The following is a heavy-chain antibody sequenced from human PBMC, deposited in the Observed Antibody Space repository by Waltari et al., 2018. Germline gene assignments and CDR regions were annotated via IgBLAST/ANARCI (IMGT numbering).Heavy chain of an antibody. CDR1: GGSFSGYY. D-gene: IGHD3-16*01. J-gene: IGHJ4*02. V-gene: IGHV4-34*01. CDR3: ARNDNAGEDY. CDR2: INHSGST. Sequence: QVQLQQWGAGLLKPSETLSLTCAVYGGSFSGYYWSWIRQPPGKGLEWIGEINHSGSTNYNPSLKSRVTISVDTSKNQFSRKLSSVTAADTAVYYCARNDNAGEDYWGQGTLVTVSS.